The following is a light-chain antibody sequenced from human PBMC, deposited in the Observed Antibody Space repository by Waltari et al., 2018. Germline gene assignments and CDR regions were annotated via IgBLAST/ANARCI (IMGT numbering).Light chain of an antibody. CDR1: QRVGRA. J-gene: IGKJ1*01. V-gene: IGKV3-20*01. CDR2: DTS. CDR3: QMYVRLPVT. Sequence: EIVLTQSPGTLALSPGERATLSCRASQRVGRALAWDQQKPGQAPRLLIYDTSTRATGIPDRFSGSGSVTDFSLTISRVEPEDFAVYYCQMYVRLPVTFGQGTKVEVK.